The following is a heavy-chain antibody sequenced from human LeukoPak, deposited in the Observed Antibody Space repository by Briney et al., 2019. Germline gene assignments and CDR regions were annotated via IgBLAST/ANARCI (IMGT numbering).Heavy chain of an antibody. V-gene: IGHV3-43D*03. CDR3: AKDSPRWDFWSGYYPSY. J-gene: IGHJ4*02. CDR2: ISWDGGST. Sequence: GGSLRLSCAASGFTFDDYAMHWVRQAPGKGLEWVSLISWDGGSTYYADSVKGRFTISRDNSKNSLYLQMNSLRAEDTALYYCAKDSPRWDFWSGYYPSYWGQGTLVTVSS. D-gene: IGHD3-3*01. CDR1: GFTFDDYA.